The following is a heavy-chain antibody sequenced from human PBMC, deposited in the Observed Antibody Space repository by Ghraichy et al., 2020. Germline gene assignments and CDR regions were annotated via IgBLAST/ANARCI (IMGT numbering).Heavy chain of an antibody. CDR3: ARLSPSDGVLRDYYYYMDV. V-gene: IGHV4-59*08. CDR1: TGSISDSY. Sequence: SETLSLTCTVSTGSISDSYWSWVRQPPGKGLEYVGYIHYSGSTDRNPSLKSRVTISLDTSKRQFVLKLSSVTAADTAVYYCARLSPSDGVLRDYYYYMDVWGKGTTVTVSS. D-gene: IGHD4-17*01. J-gene: IGHJ6*03. CDR2: IHYSGST.